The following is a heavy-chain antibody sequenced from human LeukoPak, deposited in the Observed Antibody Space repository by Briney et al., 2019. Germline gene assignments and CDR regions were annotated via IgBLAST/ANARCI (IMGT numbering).Heavy chain of an antibody. Sequence: SETLSLTCTVSGGSISSSSYYWGWIRQPPGKGLEWIGSIYYSGSTYYNPSLKSRVTISVDTSKNQFSLKLSSVTAADTAVYYCARAPLYYDFWSGYPVPFDIWGQGTMVTVSS. D-gene: IGHD3-3*01. V-gene: IGHV4-39*07. CDR2: IYYSGST. CDR3: ARAPLYYDFWSGYPVPFDI. J-gene: IGHJ3*02. CDR1: GGSISSSSYY.